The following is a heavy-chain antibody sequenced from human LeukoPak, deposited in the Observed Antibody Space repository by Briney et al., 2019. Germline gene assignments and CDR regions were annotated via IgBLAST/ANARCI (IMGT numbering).Heavy chain of an antibody. Sequence: SETLSLTCAVYGGSFSGYYWSWIRQPPGKGLEWIGEINHRGSTNYNPPLPRRVTISVDTSKNQFSLKLSSVTAADTAVYYCASGLDDYSNYWYFDLWGRGTLVTVSS. CDR2: INHRGST. CDR3: ASGLDDYSNYWYFDL. CDR1: GGSFSGYY. J-gene: IGHJ2*01. V-gene: IGHV4-34*01. D-gene: IGHD4-11*01.